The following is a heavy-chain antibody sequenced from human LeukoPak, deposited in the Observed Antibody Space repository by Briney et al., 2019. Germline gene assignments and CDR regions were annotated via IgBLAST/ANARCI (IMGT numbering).Heavy chain of an antibody. CDR2: IWYDGSNK. V-gene: IGHV3-33*01. CDR1: AFSFCSYG. CDR3: ARSYYYDSSGTPDY. D-gene: IGHD3-22*01. Sequence: PGRSLRLSCAASAFSFCSYGMHWVREAPGKGMEWVAVIWYDGSNKYYADSVKGRFTISRDNSKNTLYLQMNSLRAEDTAVYYCARSYYYDSSGTPDYWGQGTLVTVSS. J-gene: IGHJ4*02.